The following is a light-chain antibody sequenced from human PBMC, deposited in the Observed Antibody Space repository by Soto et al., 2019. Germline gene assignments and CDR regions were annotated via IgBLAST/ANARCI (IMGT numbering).Light chain of an antibody. CDR1: SSNIGNNY. J-gene: IGLJ2*01. Sequence: QSVLTQPPSVSAAPGQKVTISCSGSSSNIGNNYVSWYQQLPGTAPKLLIYDNYKRPSGIPDRFSGSRSGTSATLGITGLQTGDEADHYCGTWDSSLSAVVFGGGTKLTVL. CDR3: GTWDSSLSAVV. V-gene: IGLV1-51*01. CDR2: DNY.